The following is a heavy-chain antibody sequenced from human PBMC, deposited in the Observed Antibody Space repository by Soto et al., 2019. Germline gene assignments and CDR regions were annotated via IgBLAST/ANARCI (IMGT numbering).Heavy chain of an antibody. CDR3: ASYRADSSGYYWHFDY. CDR2: IYHSGST. D-gene: IGHD3-22*01. J-gene: IGHJ4*02. Sequence: PSETLSLTCGVSGGSLSGATYYWGWIRQPPGKGLEWIGSIYHSGSTYYNPSLKSRVTISVDTSKNQFSLKLSSVTAADTAVYYCASYRADSSGYYWHFDYWGQGTLVTVSS. CDR1: GGSLSGATYY. V-gene: IGHV4-38-2*01.